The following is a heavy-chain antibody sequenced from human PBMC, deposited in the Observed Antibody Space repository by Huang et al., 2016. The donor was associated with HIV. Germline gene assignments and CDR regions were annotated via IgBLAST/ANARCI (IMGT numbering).Heavy chain of an antibody. Sequence: EVQLVESGGGLIQPGGSLRLSWAASGFTVSTNYMTWVRQAPGRGLEWVSLMYSGGTTYYADSVKGRFTISRDDSENTPYLHMTSLRAGDTAVYYCAKEGDTGAALGYWGQGTLVTVS. CDR2: MYSGGTT. CDR1: GFTVSTNY. V-gene: IGHV3-53*01. D-gene: IGHD2-8*02. J-gene: IGHJ4*02. CDR3: AKEGDTGAALGY.